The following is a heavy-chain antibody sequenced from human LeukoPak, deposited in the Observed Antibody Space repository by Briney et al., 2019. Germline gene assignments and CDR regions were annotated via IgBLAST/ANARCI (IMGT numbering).Heavy chain of an antibody. V-gene: IGHV4-59*01. CDR2: IYYTGST. CDR1: GGSISYYY. D-gene: IGHD1-1*01. Sequence: PSETLSPTCTVSGGSISYYYWNWIRQPPGKGLGWIGQIYYTGSTKHNPSLKSRLTISVDTSKNQFSLRLSSVTAADTALYYCARATRYNWNDDRYYFDYWGQGTLVTVSS. CDR3: ARATRYNWNDDRYYFDY. J-gene: IGHJ4*02.